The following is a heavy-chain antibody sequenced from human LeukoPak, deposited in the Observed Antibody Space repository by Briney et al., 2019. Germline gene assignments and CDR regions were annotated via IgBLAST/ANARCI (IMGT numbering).Heavy chain of an antibody. J-gene: IGHJ3*02. CDR2: INHSGST. CDR3: ARDPGRGAEMYSSSWYLPSDAFDI. Sequence: SETLSLTCTVSGYSISSGYYWSWIRQPPGKGLEWIGEINHSGSTNYNPSLKSRVTISVDTSKNQFSLKLSSVTAADTAVYYCARDPGRGAEMYSSSWYLPSDAFDIWGQGTMVTVSS. V-gene: IGHV4-38-2*02. D-gene: IGHD6-13*01. CDR1: GYSISSGYY.